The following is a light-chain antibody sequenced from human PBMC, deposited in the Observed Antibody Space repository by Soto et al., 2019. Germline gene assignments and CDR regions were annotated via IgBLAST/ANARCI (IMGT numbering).Light chain of an antibody. V-gene: IGKV1-12*01. J-gene: IGKJ3*01. CDR1: QGISTW. Sequence: DIQMTQSPSSVSASVGDRVTITCRASQGISTWLGWYQQKPGKAPKLLIYDAATLQSGVSSRFSGSGSGTDFILIISTLPPEDFAIYYCQHAHRFPRTFGPETNVDI. CDR3: QHAHRFPRT. CDR2: DAA.